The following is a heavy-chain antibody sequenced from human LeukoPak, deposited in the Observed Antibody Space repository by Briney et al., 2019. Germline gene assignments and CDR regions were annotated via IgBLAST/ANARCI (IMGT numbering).Heavy chain of an antibody. J-gene: IGHJ4*02. Sequence: SGGSLRLSCAASGFTFSSYDMHWVRQVTGKGLEWVSAIGTAGDTYYPGSVKGRFTISRENAKNSLYLQMNSLRAEDTAVYYCARESGGYGHFDYWGQGTLVTVSS. D-gene: IGHD1-26*01. CDR1: GFTFSSYD. V-gene: IGHV3-13*01. CDR2: IGTAGDT. CDR3: ARESGGYGHFDY.